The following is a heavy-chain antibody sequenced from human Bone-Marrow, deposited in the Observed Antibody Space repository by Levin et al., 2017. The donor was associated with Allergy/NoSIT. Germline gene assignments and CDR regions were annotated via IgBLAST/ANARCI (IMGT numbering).Heavy chain of an antibody. V-gene: IGHV3-23*01. CDR3: AKDEPLDIVVVPAANNWFDP. J-gene: IGHJ5*02. CDR2: ISGSGGST. D-gene: IGHD2-2*03. Sequence: GESLKISCAASGFTFSSYAMSWVRQAPGKGLEWVSAISGSGGSTYYADSVKGRFTISRDNSKNTLYLQMNSLRAEDTAVYYCAKDEPLDIVVVPAANNWFDPWGQGTLVTVSS. CDR1: GFTFSSYA.